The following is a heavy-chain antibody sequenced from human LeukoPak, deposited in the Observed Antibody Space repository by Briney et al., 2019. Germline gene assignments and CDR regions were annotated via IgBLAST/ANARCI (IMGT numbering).Heavy chain of an antibody. CDR1: GGSISSSSYY. CDR3: AREGQQLDFDY. Sequence: SETLSLTCTVSGGSISSSSYYWGWIRQPPGKGLEWIGSIYYSGSTYYDPSLKSRVTISVDTSKNQFSLKLSSVTAADTAVYYCAREGQQLDFDYWGQGTLVTVSS. CDR2: IYYSGST. V-gene: IGHV4-39*07. D-gene: IGHD6-13*01. J-gene: IGHJ4*02.